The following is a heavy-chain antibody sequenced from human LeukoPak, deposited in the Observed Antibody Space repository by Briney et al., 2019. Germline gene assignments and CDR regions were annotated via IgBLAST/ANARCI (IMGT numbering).Heavy chain of an antibody. CDR1: GGSFSGYY. J-gene: IGHJ4*02. CDR3: ARGRLNSYDFWSGYYEDYFDY. CDR2: INHSGGT. D-gene: IGHD3-3*01. Sequence: SETLSLTCAVYGGSFSGYYWSWIRQPPGKGLEWIGEINHSGGTNYNPSLTSRVTISVDTSKNQFSLKLSSVTAADTAVYYCARGRLNSYDFWSGYYEDYFDYWGQGTLVTVSS. V-gene: IGHV4-34*01.